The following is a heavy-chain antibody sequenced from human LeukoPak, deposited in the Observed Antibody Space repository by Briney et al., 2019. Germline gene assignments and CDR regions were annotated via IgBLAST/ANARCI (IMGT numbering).Heavy chain of an antibody. CDR3: ASPSYGSGSPDFDY. Sequence: GESLKISCKASGYSFSSYWIGWVRQMAGKGLEWMGIIYPRDSDTRYSPTFQGQVTISVDKSTTTAYLQWSSLKASDSAMYYCASPSYGSGSPDFDYWGQGTLVTASS. V-gene: IGHV5-51*01. D-gene: IGHD3-10*01. J-gene: IGHJ4*02. CDR2: IYPRDSDT. CDR1: GYSFSSYW.